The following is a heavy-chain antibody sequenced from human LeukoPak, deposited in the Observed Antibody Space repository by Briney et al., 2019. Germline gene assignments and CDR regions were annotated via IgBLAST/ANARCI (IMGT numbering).Heavy chain of an antibody. D-gene: IGHD5-12*01. CDR3: ARGGDDIGDY. CDR2: INTDGTTT. V-gene: IGHV3-74*01. Sequence: GGSLRLSCAASGFTFINYWMHWVRQVPGKGLVWVSRINTDGTTTNYADSVKGRFTISRDNAKNTLDLQMNSLRAEDTAVYYCARGGDDIGDYWGQGTLVTVSS. CDR1: GFTFINYW. J-gene: IGHJ4*02.